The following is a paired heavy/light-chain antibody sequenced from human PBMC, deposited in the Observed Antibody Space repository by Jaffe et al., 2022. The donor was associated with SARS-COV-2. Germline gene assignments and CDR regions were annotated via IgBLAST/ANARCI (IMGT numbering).Heavy chain of an antibody. J-gene: IGHJ4*02. V-gene: IGHV7-4-1*02. D-gene: IGHD3-10*01. CDR3: ARGEGTWFGELLRN. CDR1: GYTFTNSP. CDR2: INTNTGDP. Sequence: QVQVVQSGSELKKPGASVKVSCKTSGYTFTNSPINWVRQAPGQGLEWMGWINTNTGDPTYAQGFTGRFVFSLDTSVSTAYLQISSLRAEDTAVYYCARGEGTWFGELLRNWGQGTLVTVSS.
Light chain of an antibody. CDR2: EVN. CDR1: SSDVGGYKY. CDR3: NSYAGSNNLV. V-gene: IGLV2-8*01. Sequence: QSALTQPPSASGSPGQSVTISCTGTSSDVGGYKYVSWYQQHPGKAPKVIIYEVNKRPSGVPDRFSGSKSGNTASLTVSGLQAEDEADYYCNSYAGSNNLVFGGGTKLTVL. J-gene: IGLJ2*01.